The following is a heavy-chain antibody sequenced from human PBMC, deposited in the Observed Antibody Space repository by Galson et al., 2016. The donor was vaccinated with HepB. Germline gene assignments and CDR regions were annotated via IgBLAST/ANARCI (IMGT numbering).Heavy chain of an antibody. CDR1: GFTFDSYA. CDR3: ARDPTYYYDTNGWWGDAFDI. D-gene: IGHD3-22*01. V-gene: IGHV3-30-3*01. J-gene: IGHJ3*02. Sequence: SLRLSCAASGFTFDSYAMHWVRQAPGKGLEWVAVILYDGSKQYYADSVKGRFTISRDNSEDTLYLEMNSLRVEDTAVYYCARDPTYYYDTNGWWGDAFDIWGQGTTVTVSS. CDR2: ILYDGSKQ.